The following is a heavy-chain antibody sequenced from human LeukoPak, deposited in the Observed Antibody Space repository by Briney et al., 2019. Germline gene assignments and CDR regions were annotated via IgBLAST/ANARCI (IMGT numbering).Heavy chain of an antibody. D-gene: IGHD3-22*01. CDR2: IYPGDSDT. V-gene: IGHV5-51*01. Sequence: GESLKISCKGSGYTFTDYWIAWVRQMPGKGLECMGIIYPGDSDTRYSPSFQGQVTISVDKSISTAYLQWSSLKASDTAMYYCARGDYYNDRPYFFDYWGQGTLVTVSS. CDR3: ARGDYYNDRPYFFDY. J-gene: IGHJ4*02. CDR1: GYTFTDYW.